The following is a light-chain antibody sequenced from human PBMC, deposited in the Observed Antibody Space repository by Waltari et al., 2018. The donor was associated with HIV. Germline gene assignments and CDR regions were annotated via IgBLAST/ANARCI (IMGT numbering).Light chain of an antibody. CDR3: QSADISGTHLFV. V-gene: IGLV3-25*03. Sequence: SNDLTQSSSVSVSPGQTARITCSGDALSKQYSYWYQHNPGQAPLLLIYKDTERPAEIPARFAGSSSETTATLTITGVQPEDEADYYCQSADISGTHLFVFAAGTKVTVL. CDR1: ALSKQY. CDR2: KDT. J-gene: IGLJ1*01.